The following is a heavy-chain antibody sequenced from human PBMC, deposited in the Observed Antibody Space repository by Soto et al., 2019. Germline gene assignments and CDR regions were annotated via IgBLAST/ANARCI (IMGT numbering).Heavy chain of an antibody. J-gene: IGHJ3*02. CDR3: ARERGRITMVRGVIIDAFDI. V-gene: IGHV1-46*01. CDR2: INPSGGST. CDR1: GYTFTSYY. D-gene: IGHD3-10*01. Sequence: ASVKVSCKASGYTFTSYYMHWVRQAPGQGLEWMGIINPSGGSTSYAQKFQGRATMTRDTSTSTVYMELSSLRSEDTAVYYCARERGRITMVRGVIIDAFDIWGQGTMVTVSS.